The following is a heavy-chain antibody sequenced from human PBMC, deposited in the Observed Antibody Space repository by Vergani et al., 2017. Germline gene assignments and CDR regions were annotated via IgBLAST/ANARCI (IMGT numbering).Heavy chain of an antibody. Sequence: QVQLQEWGAGLLKTSETLSLTCGVSGGSFSDYYWSWIRQAPGMGLEWIGEVNHGGSTNYNPSLKSRVSISVDTSKNQFSLQLTSVTAADSALYFCASIARAPTRRNPPPDYWGQGILVTVS. CDR3: ASIARAPTRRNPPPDY. D-gene: IGHD3-16*02. CDR2: VNHGGST. CDR1: GGSFSDYY. J-gene: IGHJ4*02. V-gene: IGHV4-34*01.